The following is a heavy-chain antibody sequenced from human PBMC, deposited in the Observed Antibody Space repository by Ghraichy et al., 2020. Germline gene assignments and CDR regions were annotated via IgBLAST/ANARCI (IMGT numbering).Heavy chain of an antibody. J-gene: IGHJ4*02. CDR2: ISGSAGST. D-gene: IGHD3-9*01. CDR3: AKVSHYDILTGYFTQPVNYFDY. Sequence: GRSLRPSCAASGFTFSTYAMSWVRQAPGKGLEWISTISGSAGSTYNADSVKGRFTVSRDNSRNTLYLQMNSLRADDTAVYYCAKVSHYDILTGYFTQPVNYFDYWGQGTLITVSS. CDR1: GFTFSTYA. V-gene: IGHV3-23*01.